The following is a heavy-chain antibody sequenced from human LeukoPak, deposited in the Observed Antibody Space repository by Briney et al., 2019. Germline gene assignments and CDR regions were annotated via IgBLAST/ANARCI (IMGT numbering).Heavy chain of an antibody. D-gene: IGHD6-19*01. J-gene: IGHJ4*02. CDR1: GDSISSYY. V-gene: IGHV4-59*01. Sequence: SETLSLTCNVSGDSISSYYWSWIRQPPGKGLEWIGYIYYSGSTNYNPSLKSRVTISVDTSKNQFSLKLSSVTAADTAVYYCARVVDISGWLRFGYFDYWGQGTLVTVSS. CDR2: IYYSGST. CDR3: ARVVDISGWLRFGYFDY.